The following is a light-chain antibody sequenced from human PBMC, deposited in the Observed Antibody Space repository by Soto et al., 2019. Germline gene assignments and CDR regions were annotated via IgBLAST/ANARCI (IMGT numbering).Light chain of an antibody. CDR3: DSYTSSSTYV. CDR1: SSDVGAYNY. CDR2: DVA. Sequence: QSVLTQPASVSGSPGQSITISCTGTSSDVGAYNYVSWYQQHPGKAPKLMLYDVANRPSGVSNRFSGSKSGNTASLTISGLQAVDEADYSCDSYTSSSTYVFGTGTKVTVL. J-gene: IGLJ1*01. V-gene: IGLV2-14*01.